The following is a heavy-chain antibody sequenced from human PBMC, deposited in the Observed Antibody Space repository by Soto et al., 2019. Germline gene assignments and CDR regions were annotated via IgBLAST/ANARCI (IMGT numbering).Heavy chain of an antibody. CDR3: ARAPGYYYYYGMDV. J-gene: IGHJ6*02. Sequence: GASVKVSCKASGFSFSDYFMHWVRQAPGQGLEWMGGIIPIFGTANYAQKFQGRVTITADESTSTAYMELSSLRSEDTAVYYCARAPGYYYYYGMDVWGQGTTVTVSS. CDR1: GFSFSDYF. V-gene: IGHV1-69*13. CDR2: IIPIFGTA.